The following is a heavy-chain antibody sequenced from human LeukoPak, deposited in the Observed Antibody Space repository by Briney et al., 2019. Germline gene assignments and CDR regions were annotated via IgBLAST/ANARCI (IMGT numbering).Heavy chain of an antibody. J-gene: IGHJ4*02. Sequence: SETLSLTCTVSGYSISSGYYWGWIRQPPGKGLEWIGSIYHSGSTYYNPSLKSRVTISVDTSKNQFSLKLSSVTAADTAVYYCARSDYMEPFDYWGQGTLVTVSS. CDR1: GYSISSGYY. D-gene: IGHD4-11*01. CDR2: IYHSGST. CDR3: ARSDYMEPFDY. V-gene: IGHV4-38-2*02.